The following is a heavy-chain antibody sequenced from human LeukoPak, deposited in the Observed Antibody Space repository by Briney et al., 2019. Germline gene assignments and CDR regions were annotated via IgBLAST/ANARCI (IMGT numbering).Heavy chain of an antibody. J-gene: IGHJ4*02. Sequence: GGSLRLSCSASGFTFNNAWMSWVRQAPGKGREWVGRIKSKADGGTTDYAAPVKSRFTISRDDSKNMLYLQMNILKSEDTAVYYCTGGLDFWGPGTLVTVSS. CDR2: IKSKADGGTT. D-gene: IGHD3-16*01. CDR3: TGGLDF. CDR1: GFTFNNAW. V-gene: IGHV3-15*01.